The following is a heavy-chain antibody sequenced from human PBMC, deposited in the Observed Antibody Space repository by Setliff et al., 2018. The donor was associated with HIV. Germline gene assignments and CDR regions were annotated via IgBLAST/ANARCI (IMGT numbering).Heavy chain of an antibody. CDR1: GFTFSSYS. Sequence: GGSLRLSCAASGFTFSSYSMNWVRQAPGKGLEWVSSISSSSSYIYYADSVKGRFTISRDNAKNSLYLQMNSLRAEDTALYYCAKDGPYCSGGSCYIDYWGQGTLVTVSS. CDR3: AKDGPYCSGGSCYIDY. CDR2: ISSSSSYI. V-gene: IGHV3-21*04. D-gene: IGHD2-15*01. J-gene: IGHJ4*02.